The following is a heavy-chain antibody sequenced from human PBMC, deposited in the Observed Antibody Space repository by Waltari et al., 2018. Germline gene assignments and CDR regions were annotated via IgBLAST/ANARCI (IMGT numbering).Heavy chain of an antibody. Sequence: QVQLVQSGAEVKKPGASVKVSCKASGYTFTGYYMHWVRQAPGQGLEWMGRINPNSGGTNYAQKFQGRVTMTRDTSIRTAYMELSRLRSDDTAVYYCARVVQGVTTRFFDYWGQGTLVTVSS. CDR2: INPNSGGT. V-gene: IGHV1-2*06. CDR1: GYTFTGYY. D-gene: IGHD3-10*01. J-gene: IGHJ4*02. CDR3: ARVVQGVTTRFFDY.